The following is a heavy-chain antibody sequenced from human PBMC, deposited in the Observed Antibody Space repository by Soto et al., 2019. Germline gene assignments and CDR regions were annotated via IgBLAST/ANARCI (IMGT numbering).Heavy chain of an antibody. CDR2: INAGNGNT. J-gene: IGHJ4*02. Sequence: GGPVKVSGKASGYTFTSYAMHWVRQATGQRLEWMGWINAGNGNTKYSQKFQGRVTITRDTSASTAYMELSSLRSEDTAVYYCAREPYCGGDCYPNYFDYWGQGTLVTVSS. CDR1: GYTFTSYA. V-gene: IGHV1-3*01. CDR3: AREPYCGGDCYPNYFDY. D-gene: IGHD2-21*02.